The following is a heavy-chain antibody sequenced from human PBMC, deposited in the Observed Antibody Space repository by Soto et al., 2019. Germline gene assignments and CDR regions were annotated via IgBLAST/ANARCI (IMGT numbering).Heavy chain of an antibody. CDR2: ISAYNGNT. CDR3: AASPQYCSAATCYLDY. J-gene: IGHJ4*02. Sequence: ASVKVSCKASGYTFTSYGISWVRQAPGQGLEWMGWISAYNGNTNYAQKLQGRVTMTTDTSTSTAYMGLRSLRSDDTAVYYCAASPQYCSAATCYLDYWGQGTLVTVSS. CDR1: GYTFTSYG. V-gene: IGHV1-18*01. D-gene: IGHD2-15*01.